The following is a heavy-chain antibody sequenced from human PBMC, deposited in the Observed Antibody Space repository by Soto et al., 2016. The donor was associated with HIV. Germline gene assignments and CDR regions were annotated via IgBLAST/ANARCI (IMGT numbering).Heavy chain of an antibody. Sequence: QVQLVQSGAEVKKPGSSVKVSCKTSGGTFRYYVINWVRQAPGQGLEWMGGISPIFGTTNYAQRFQGRVTITADESTTTAYMDLSTLRSDDTAVYYCARGASGYDSSGYYFEYWGQGTLVTVSS. V-gene: IGHV1-69*13. CDR3: ARGASGYDSSGYYFEY. CDR2: ISPIFGTT. D-gene: IGHD3-22*01. CDR1: GGTFRYYV. J-gene: IGHJ4*02.